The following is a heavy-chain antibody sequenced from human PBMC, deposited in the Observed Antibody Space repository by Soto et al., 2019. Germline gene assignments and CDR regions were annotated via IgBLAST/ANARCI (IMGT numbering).Heavy chain of an antibody. CDR3: AKNWNWGSLVH. Sequence: PSETMSLTWTVSGDSSSNDYWRWIRQSPGKGLEWIGFIYYGGSTNYDPSLKSRVTISVDTPKNQFSLKLSSVTAADTAVYYCAKNWNWGSLVHWGQGTLVTVSS. D-gene: IGHD7-27*01. J-gene: IGHJ4*02. CDR2: IYYGGST. V-gene: IGHV4-59*08. CDR1: GDSSSNDY.